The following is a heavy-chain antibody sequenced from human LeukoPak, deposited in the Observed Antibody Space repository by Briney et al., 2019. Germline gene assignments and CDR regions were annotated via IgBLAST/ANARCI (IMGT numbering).Heavy chain of an antibody. J-gene: IGHJ4*02. D-gene: IGHD2-2*01. V-gene: IGHV4-38-2*02. CDR2: VFRLQTVRT. CDR1: DSSITSTYY. CDR3: ARVLHAPYLIDS. Sequence: SETLSLTCTVSDSSITSTYYCAWFRQPPGKGLEWIATVFRLQTVRTFNNPSLGSRVTMSLDPSHNQFSLNLTSVTAADTALYFCARVLHAPYLIDSWGQGTLVTVSS.